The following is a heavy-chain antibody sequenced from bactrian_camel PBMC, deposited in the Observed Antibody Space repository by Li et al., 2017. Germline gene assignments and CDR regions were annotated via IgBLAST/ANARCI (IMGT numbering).Heavy chain of an antibody. J-gene: IGHJ6*01. Sequence: QLVESGGGSVQAGGSLRLSCKVSGHSRGSNCVGWYRLPPGRAPAEREGIAAIRRDGGETWYAASVKGRFTISRDSAKNTVYLQMNSLEPEDTAMCYCAADSGRKHTVRVLRGEMAAVTDFEYRGQGTQVTVS. D-gene: IGHD1*01. V-gene: IGHV3-3*01. CDR2: IRRDGGET. CDR1: GHSRGSNC. CDR3: AADSGRKHTVRVLRGEMAAVTDFEY.